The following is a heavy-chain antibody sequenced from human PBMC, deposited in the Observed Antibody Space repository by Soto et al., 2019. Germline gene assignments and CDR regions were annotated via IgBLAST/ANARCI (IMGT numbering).Heavy chain of an antibody. CDR1: GYTFTNYA. J-gene: IGHJ4*02. D-gene: IGHD5-12*01. Sequence: QVQLVQSGAEEQKPGASVKVSCKASGYTFTNYAMHWGRQAPGQRLEWMGWINAGNGNTKYSQKFQGRVTITRDTSASTAYMELSSLRSDDTAVYYCARVSGYYLPEYWGQGTLVTVSS. CDR2: INAGNGNT. CDR3: ARVSGYYLPEY. V-gene: IGHV1-3*05.